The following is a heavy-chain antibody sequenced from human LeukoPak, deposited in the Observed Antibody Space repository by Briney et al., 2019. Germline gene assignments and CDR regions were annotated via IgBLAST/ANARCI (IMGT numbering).Heavy chain of an antibody. D-gene: IGHD3-22*01. J-gene: IGHJ4*02. V-gene: IGHV1-2*02. CDR3: ARTSAAIDYYDSSGYQDY. Sequence: ASVKVSCKASGYTFTSYYMHWVRQAPGQGLEWMGWINPNSGGTNYAQKFQGRVTMTRDTSISTAYMELSRLRSDDTAVYYCARTSAAIDYYDSSGYQDYWGQGTLVTVSS. CDR2: INPNSGGT. CDR1: GYTFTSYY.